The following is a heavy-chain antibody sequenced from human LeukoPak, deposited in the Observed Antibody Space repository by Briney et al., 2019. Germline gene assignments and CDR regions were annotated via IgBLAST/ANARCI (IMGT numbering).Heavy chain of an antibody. CDR2: INSDGSST. J-gene: IGHJ4*02. Sequence: GGSLRLSCAASRFTFSNYWMHWVRQAPGKGLFWVSRINSDGSSTNYADSVKGRFTISRDNAKNTVYLQMNSLRVEDTAVYYCARIAYGSAWYVDYWGQGTLVTVSS. CDR3: ARIAYGSAWYVDY. V-gene: IGHV3-74*01. CDR1: RFTFSNYW. D-gene: IGHD6-25*01.